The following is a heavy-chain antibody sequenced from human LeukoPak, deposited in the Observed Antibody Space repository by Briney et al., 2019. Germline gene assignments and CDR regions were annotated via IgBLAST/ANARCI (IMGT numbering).Heavy chain of an antibody. V-gene: IGHV3-7*01. J-gene: IGHJ4*02. CDR1: GFTFSSQW. CDR3: ARSRGLDY. CDR2: IKGDGTEK. D-gene: IGHD2-2*01. Sequence: ETGGSLRLSCVASGFTFSSQWMSWVRQALGKGPEWVGNIKGDGTEKNFADSLKGRFTISRDNAKNSLFLQMNSLRAEDTAVYYCARSRGLDYWGQGISVTVS.